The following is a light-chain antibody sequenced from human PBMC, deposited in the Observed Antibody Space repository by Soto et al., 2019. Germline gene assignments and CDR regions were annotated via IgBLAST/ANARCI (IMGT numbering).Light chain of an antibody. Sequence: EIVLTQSPATLSLSPGERATLSCRASQSVSSYLAWYQQKPGQAPRLLIYDASIRTTGIPARFSGSGSRTDFTLTSNNPAPEDFAVYYCQQRSNWPGITFGQGTRLEIK. V-gene: IGKV3-11*01. CDR2: DAS. CDR3: QQRSNWPGIT. CDR1: QSVSSY. J-gene: IGKJ5*01.